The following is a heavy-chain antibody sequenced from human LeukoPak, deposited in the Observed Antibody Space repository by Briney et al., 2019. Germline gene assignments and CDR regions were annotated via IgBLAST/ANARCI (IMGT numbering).Heavy chain of an antibody. CDR1: GFTFSSYA. J-gene: IGHJ4*02. CDR3: AKVLSGVLRGSFDY. V-gene: IGHV3-23*01. Sequence: GGSLRLSCAASGFTFSSYAMSWVRQAPGKGLEWVSAITGSGGSTYYADSVKGRFTISRDNSKNTLYLQMNSLRAEDTAVYYCAKVLSGVLRGSFDYWGQGTLVTVSS. CDR2: ITGSGGST. D-gene: IGHD3-10*01.